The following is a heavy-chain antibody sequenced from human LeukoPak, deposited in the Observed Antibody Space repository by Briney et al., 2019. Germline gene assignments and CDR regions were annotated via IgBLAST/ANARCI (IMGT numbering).Heavy chain of an antibody. CDR1: GYTXTELS. D-gene: IGHD3-22*01. CDR3: ATSTARNYYDSSGYYYAFDY. Sequence: ASVKVSCKVSGYTXTELSMHWVRQAPGKGLEWMGGFDPEDGETIYAQKFQGRVTMTEDTSTDTAYMELSSLRSEDTAVYYCATSTARNYYDSSGYYYAFDYWGQGTLVTVSS. CDR2: FDPEDGET. J-gene: IGHJ4*02. V-gene: IGHV1-24*01.